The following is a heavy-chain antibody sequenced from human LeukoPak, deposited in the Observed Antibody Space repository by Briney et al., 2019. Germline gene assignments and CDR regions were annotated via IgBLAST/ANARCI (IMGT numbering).Heavy chain of an antibody. CDR2: IYYSGST. J-gene: IGHJ4*02. CDR1: GGSISSYY. CDR3: AREDYDTSEIDY. D-gene: IGHD3-22*01. Sequence: SETLSLTCTVSGGSISSYYWSWIRQPPGKGLEWIGYIYYSGSTNYNPSLKSRVTISVDTSKNQFSLKLGSVTAADTAVYYCAREDYDTSEIDYWGQGTLVTVSS. V-gene: IGHV4-59*12.